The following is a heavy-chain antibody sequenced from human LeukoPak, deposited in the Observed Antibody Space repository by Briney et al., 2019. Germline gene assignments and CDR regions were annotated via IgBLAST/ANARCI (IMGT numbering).Heavy chain of an antibody. D-gene: IGHD6-13*01. Sequence: PGGSLRLSCAASGFTFSSYSMNWVRQAPGKGLEWVSYISSSSSTIYYADSVKGRFTISRDNAKNSLCLQMNSLRAEDTAVYYCARGTAAGTDAFDIWGQGTMVTVSS. J-gene: IGHJ3*02. V-gene: IGHV3-48*04. CDR3: ARGTAAGTDAFDI. CDR2: ISSSSSTI. CDR1: GFTFSSYS.